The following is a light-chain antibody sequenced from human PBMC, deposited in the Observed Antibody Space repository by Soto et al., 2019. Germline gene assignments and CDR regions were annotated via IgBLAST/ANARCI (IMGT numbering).Light chain of an antibody. CDR2: AAS. V-gene: IGKV1-39*01. CDR1: QSIGTY. J-gene: IGKJ2*01. Sequence: DIQMTQSPSSLPASVGDRVTLTCRASQSIGTYLNWYQQNPGKAPKLLIYAASSLQSGVPSRLSGSGSLTDFTLTIRSLQPEDFATYYCQKSYTIPYTFGQGPKLEIK. CDR3: QKSYTIPYT.